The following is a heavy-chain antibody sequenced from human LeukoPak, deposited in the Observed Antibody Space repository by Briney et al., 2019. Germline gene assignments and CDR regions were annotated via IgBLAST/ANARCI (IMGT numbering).Heavy chain of an antibody. J-gene: IGHJ5*02. CDR3: ARGMVRDSRYNWFDP. CDR2: IYYSGST. D-gene: IGHD4-23*01. CDR1: GGSISSYY. V-gene: IGHV4-59*01. Sequence: PSETLSLTYTVSGGSISSYYWSWIRQPPGKGLEWIGYIYYSGSTNYNPSLKSRVTISVDTSKNQFSLKLSSVTAADTAVYYCARGMVRDSRYNWFDPWGQGTLVTVSS.